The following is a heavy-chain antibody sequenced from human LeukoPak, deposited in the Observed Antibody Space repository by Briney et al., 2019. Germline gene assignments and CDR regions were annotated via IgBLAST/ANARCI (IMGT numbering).Heavy chain of an antibody. Sequence: SETLSLTCTVSGGSISSGGYYCSWIRQPPGKGLEWIGYIYHSGSTYYNPSLKNRVTISVDRSKNQFSLKLSSVTAADTAVYYCARGAAAAGMDYWGQGTLVTVSS. CDR2: IYHSGST. D-gene: IGHD6-13*01. CDR3: ARGAAAAGMDY. J-gene: IGHJ4*02. CDR1: GGSISSGGYY. V-gene: IGHV4-30-2*01.